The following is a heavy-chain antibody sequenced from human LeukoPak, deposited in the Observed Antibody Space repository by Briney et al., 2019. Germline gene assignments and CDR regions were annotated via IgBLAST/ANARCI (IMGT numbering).Heavy chain of an antibody. CDR1: GGSISSGSYY. D-gene: IGHD1-14*01. V-gene: IGHV4-61*02. CDR3: ARRVRKNRPFDY. CDR2: IYTSGST. Sequence: SETLSLTCTVSGGSISSGSYYWSWIRQPAGKGLEWIGRIYTSGSTDYNPSLKRRVTISVDTSRNQFSLKVSSVTAADTAVYYCARRVRKNRPFDYWGQGTLVTVSS. J-gene: IGHJ4*02.